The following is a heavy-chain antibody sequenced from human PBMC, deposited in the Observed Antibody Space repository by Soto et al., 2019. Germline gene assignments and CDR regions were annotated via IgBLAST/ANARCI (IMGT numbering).Heavy chain of an antibody. J-gene: IGHJ4*02. V-gene: IGHV5-51*01. D-gene: IGHD1-7*01. CDR3: ARGGFIGTPHDY. CDR1: GYNFGGYW. Sequence: GESLKISCKASGYNFGGYWIGWVRQMPGKGLEWMGIIFPGDSDTRYSPSFQGQVTISADKSISTVYLQWRSLKASDTAIYFCARGGFIGTPHDYWGQGTRVTVSS. CDR2: IFPGDSDT.